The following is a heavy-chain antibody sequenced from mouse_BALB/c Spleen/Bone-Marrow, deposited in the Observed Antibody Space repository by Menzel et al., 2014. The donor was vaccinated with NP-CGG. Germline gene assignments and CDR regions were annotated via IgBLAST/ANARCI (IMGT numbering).Heavy chain of an antibody. V-gene: IGHV2-9*02. CDR2: IWAGGST. J-gene: IGHJ3*01. CDR3: AREGGYYYGSRVAWLAY. CDR1: GFSLTSYG. D-gene: IGHD1-1*01. Sequence: QVQLQQSGPGLVAPSQSLPITCTVSGFSLTSYGVHWVRQPPGKGLEWLGVIWAGGSTNYNSALMSRLSISKDNSKSQVFLKMNSLQTDDTAMYYCAREGGYYYGSRVAWLAYWGQGTLVTVSA.